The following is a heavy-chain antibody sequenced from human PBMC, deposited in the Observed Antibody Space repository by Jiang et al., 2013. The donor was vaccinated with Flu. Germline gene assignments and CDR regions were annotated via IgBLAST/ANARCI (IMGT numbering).Heavy chain of an antibody. Sequence: YYADSVKGRFTISRDNSKNTLYLQMNSLRAEDTAVYYCARDGAGYCSSTSCQYQYNWFDPWGQGTLVTVSS. V-gene: IGHV3-30*01. J-gene: IGHJ5*02. CDR3: ARDGAGYCSSTSCQYQYNWFDP. D-gene: IGHD2-2*01.